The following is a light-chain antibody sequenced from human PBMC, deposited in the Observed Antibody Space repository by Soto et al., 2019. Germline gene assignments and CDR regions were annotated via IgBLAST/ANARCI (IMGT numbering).Light chain of an antibody. CDR2: AAS. CDR1: QTISTY. CDR3: QHYNSYSEA. J-gene: IGKJ1*01. V-gene: IGKV1-39*01. Sequence: DIPMTQSPSSLSASVGDRVTITCRASQTISTYLNWYQQKPEKAPKLLIYAASSLQSGVPSRFSGSGSGTEFTLTISSLQPDDFATYYCQHYNSYSEAFGQGTKVDIK.